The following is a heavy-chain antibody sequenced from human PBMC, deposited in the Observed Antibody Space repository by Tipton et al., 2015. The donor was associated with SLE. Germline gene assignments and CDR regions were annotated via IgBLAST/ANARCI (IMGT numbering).Heavy chain of an antibody. Sequence: QLVQSGPEVKKPGSSVKVSCKASGGTFSSYTISWVRQAPGQGLEWMGWISAYNGNTNYAQKLQGRVTMTTDTSTSTAYMELRSLRSDDTAVYYCARESRGGTNRYTMDVWGQGTTVIVS. CDR2: ISAYNGNT. D-gene: IGHD1-1*01. CDR3: ARESRGGTNRYTMDV. V-gene: IGHV1-18*01. CDR1: GGTFSSYT. J-gene: IGHJ6*02.